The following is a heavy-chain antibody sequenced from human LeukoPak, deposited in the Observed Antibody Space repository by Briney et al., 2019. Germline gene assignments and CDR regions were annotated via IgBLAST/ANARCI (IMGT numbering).Heavy chain of an antibody. CDR2: ISSSSSTI. CDR3: ARDQTYYYDSSGSKFDY. CDR1: GFTFSTYA. V-gene: IGHV3-48*01. J-gene: IGHJ4*02. Sequence: PGGSLRLSCAASGFTFSTYAMSWVRQAPGKGLEWVSYISSSSSTIYYADSVKGRFTISRDNAKNSLYLQMNSLRAEDTAVYYCARDQTYYYDSSGSKFDYWGQGTLVTVSS. D-gene: IGHD3-22*01.